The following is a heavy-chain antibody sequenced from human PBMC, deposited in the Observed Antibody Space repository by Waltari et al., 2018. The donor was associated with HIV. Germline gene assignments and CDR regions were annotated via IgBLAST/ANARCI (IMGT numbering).Heavy chain of an antibody. D-gene: IGHD2-15*01. V-gene: IGHV5-51*01. CDR3: ARRGRGSGGSCYHFDY. CDR2: IYPGDSDT. J-gene: IGHJ4*02. Sequence: GYSFTSYWIGWVRQMPGKGLEWVGIIYPGDSDTRYSPSFQVPVTISADKSISTAYLQWSSLKASDTAMYYCARRGRGSGGSCYHFDYWGQGTLVTVSS. CDR1: GYSFTSYW.